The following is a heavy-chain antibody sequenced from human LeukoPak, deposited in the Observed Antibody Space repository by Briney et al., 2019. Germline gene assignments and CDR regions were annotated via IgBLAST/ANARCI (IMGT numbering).Heavy chain of an antibody. Sequence: GGSLRLSCAASGFTFSSYWMSWVRQAPGKGLEWVANIKQDGSEKYYVGSVKGRFTISRDNAKNSLYLQMNNLRAEDTAVYYCVRVVFDILTGYYPGWFDPWGQGTLVTVSS. CDR2: IKQDGSEK. D-gene: IGHD3-9*01. CDR3: VRVVFDILTGYYPGWFDP. V-gene: IGHV3-7*04. J-gene: IGHJ5*02. CDR1: GFTFSSYW.